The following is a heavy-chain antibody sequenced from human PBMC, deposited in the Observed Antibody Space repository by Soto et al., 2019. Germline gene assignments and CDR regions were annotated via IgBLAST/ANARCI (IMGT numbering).Heavy chain of an antibody. CDR3: ARDQGTMIVVAPI. CDR1: GGSISSGGYY. J-gene: IGHJ3*02. V-gene: IGHV4-31*03. Sequence: SETLSLTCTVSGGSISSGGYYWSWIRQHPGKGLEWIGYIYYSGSTYYNPSLKSRVTISVDTSKNQFSLKLSSVTAADTAVYYCARDQGTMIVVAPIWGQGTMVTV. D-gene: IGHD3-22*01. CDR2: IYYSGST.